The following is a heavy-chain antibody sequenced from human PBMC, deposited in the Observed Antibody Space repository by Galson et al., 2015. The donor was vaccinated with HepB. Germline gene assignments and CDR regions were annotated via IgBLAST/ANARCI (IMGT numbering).Heavy chain of an antibody. CDR1: GYSFTSYW. CDR2: IDPSDSYS. J-gene: IGHJ4*02. D-gene: IGHD6-13*01. Sequence: QSGAEVKKPGESLRISCKGSGYSFTSYWISWVRQMPGKGLEWMGRIDPSDSYSNYSPSFQGHVTISADKSISTAYLQWSSLKASDTAMYYCARQGSSSILTPDYWGQGTLVTVSA. V-gene: IGHV5-10-1*01. CDR3: ARQGSSSILTPDY.